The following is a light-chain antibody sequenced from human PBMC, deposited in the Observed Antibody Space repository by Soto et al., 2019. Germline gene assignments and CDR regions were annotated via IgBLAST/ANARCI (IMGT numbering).Light chain of an antibody. CDR3: GTWDSGLSVVV. J-gene: IGLJ2*01. Sequence: QSVLTQPPSVSAAPGQKVTISCSGSSSNIGNNYVSWYQQRQGTAPKHLIYDNNKRPPGIPDRFSGSKSGTSATLGITGLQNGDEADYYCGTWDSGLSVVVFGGGTKLTVL. CDR2: DNN. CDR1: SSNIGNNY. V-gene: IGLV1-51*01.